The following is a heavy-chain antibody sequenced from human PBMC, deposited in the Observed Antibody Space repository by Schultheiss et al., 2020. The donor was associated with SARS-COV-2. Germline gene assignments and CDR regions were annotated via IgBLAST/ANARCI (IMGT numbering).Heavy chain of an antibody. V-gene: IGHV4-61*08. D-gene: IGHD1-1*01. CDR2: IYYSGSA. CDR1: GGSISSGGYY. J-gene: IGHJ1*01. Sequence: SETLSLTCTVSGGSISSGGYYWSWIRQPPGKGLEWIGYIYYSGSANHNPSLKSRVTISVDTSRNQFSLKVNSATAADTAVYYCARSGRYFQHWAQGTLVTVSS. CDR3: ARSGRYFQH.